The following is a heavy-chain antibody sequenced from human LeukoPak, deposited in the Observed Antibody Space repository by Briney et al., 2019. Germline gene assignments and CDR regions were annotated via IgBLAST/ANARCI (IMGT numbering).Heavy chain of an antibody. Sequence: SVKVSCKASGGTFSSYAISWVRQAPGQGLEWMGGIIPIFGTANCAQKFQGRVTITADESTSTAYMELSSLRSEDTAVYHCARGGLGAYCSSTSCYTETYHDAFDIWGQGTMVTVSS. D-gene: IGHD2-2*02. CDR3: ARGGLGAYCSSTSCYTETYHDAFDI. CDR2: IIPIFGTA. CDR1: GGTFSSYA. J-gene: IGHJ3*02. V-gene: IGHV1-69*13.